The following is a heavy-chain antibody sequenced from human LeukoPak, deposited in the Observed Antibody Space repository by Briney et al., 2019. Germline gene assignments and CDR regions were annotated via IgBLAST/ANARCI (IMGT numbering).Heavy chain of an antibody. D-gene: IGHD7-27*01. V-gene: IGHV3-23*01. Sequence: PGGSLRLSCAASGFTFDDYGMSWVRQAPGKGLEWVSGISPSGDITYYADSVMGRFSISRDNPKSTVSLQMSSLRAEDTALYYCVRDLHWGGFDVWGQGTMVTVSS. CDR2: ISPSGDIT. CDR3: VRDLHWGGFDV. J-gene: IGHJ3*01. CDR1: GFTFDDYG.